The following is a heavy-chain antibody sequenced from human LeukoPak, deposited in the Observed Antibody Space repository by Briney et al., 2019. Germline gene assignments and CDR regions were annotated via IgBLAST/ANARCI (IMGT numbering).Heavy chain of an antibody. V-gene: IGHV3-48*03. CDR1: AFTFSSYE. D-gene: IGHD4-17*01. CDR3: ARDRGIGDAPYWYFHL. CDR2: ISSSGTPI. J-gene: IGHJ2*01. Sequence: QPGGSLGFSCAASAFTFSSYEMNWVRQAPGKGLEWISYISSSGTPIYYADSVKGRFTISRDNAKNSLYLQMSSLRAEDTGVYYCARDRGIGDAPYWYFHLWGRGTLVTVSS.